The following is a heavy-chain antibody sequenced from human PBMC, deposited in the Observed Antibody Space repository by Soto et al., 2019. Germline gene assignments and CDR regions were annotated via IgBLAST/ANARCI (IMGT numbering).Heavy chain of an antibody. CDR1: GFSFSDYA. V-gene: IGHV3-23*01. CDR3: AKDTGGWSAEYFQH. J-gene: IGHJ1*01. D-gene: IGHD2-8*02. CDR2: IIDNGGST. Sequence: EVQLLESGGGLVQPGGSLRLSCAASGFSFSDYAMTWVRQAPGKGLEWVSTIIDNGGSTYYADSVKGRFTISRDNSKNTLYLQMNSLRAEDTAVYYCAKDTGGWSAEYFQHWGQGTLVTVSS.